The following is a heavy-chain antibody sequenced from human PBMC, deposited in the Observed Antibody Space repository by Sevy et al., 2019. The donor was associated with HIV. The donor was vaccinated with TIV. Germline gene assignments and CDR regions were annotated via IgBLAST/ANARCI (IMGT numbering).Heavy chain of an antibody. D-gene: IGHD3-16*01. V-gene: IGHV3-74*01. Sequence: GGSLRLSCAASGFDFSTYWMHWVRQAPGKGLVWVSRIMGDGSRRSHADSVKGRFTISRDNAKNTLYLQMNSLRAEDTVLYFCARDPFGGYYFDHWGPGTLVTVSS. CDR1: GFDFSTYW. CDR2: IMGDGSRR. J-gene: IGHJ4*02. CDR3: ARDPFGGYYFDH.